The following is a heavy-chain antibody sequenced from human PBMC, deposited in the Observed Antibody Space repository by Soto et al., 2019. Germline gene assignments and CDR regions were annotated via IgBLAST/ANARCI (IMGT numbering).Heavy chain of an antibody. CDR3: ARDPQQQTGLGFDY. V-gene: IGHV1-69*12. D-gene: IGHD6-13*01. CDR2: IIPIFGTA. J-gene: IGHJ4*02. CDR1: GGTFSSYA. Sequence: QVQLVQSGAEVKKPGSSVKVSCKASGGTFSSYAISWVRQAPGQGLEWMGGIIPIFGTANYAQKFQGRVTITADEXXSTAHMELSSLRSEDTAVYYCARDPQQQTGLGFDYWGQGTLVTVSS.